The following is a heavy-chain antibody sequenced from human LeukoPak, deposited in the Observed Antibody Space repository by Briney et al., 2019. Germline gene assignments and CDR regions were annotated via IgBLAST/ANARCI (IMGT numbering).Heavy chain of an antibody. CDR2: ISGSGGST. V-gene: IGHV3-23*01. CDR3: AKLASLCTSSSCVRGGFDY. Sequence: PGGSLRLSCAASGFTFSGYAMSWVREAPGKGLGWVSDISGSGGSTYYADSVKGRFTISRDNSKNTLYLQMNSLRAEDTAVYYCAKLASLCTSSSCVRGGFDYWGQGALVTVSS. CDR1: GFTFSGYA. D-gene: IGHD2-2*01. J-gene: IGHJ4*02.